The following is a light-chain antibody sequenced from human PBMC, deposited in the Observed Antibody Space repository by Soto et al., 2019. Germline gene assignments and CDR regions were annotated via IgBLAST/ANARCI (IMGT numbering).Light chain of an antibody. Sequence: DIVLTQSPGTLSLSPGERASLSCRASQSVSSGHLAWYQQKPGQAPRLLIYGASSRATGIPDRFSGSGSGTDFTLTTSRLEPEDYAVYYCQQYGHSLWTFGQGTKVDIK. V-gene: IGKV3-20*01. J-gene: IGKJ1*01. CDR1: QSVSSGH. CDR2: GAS. CDR3: QQYGHSLWT.